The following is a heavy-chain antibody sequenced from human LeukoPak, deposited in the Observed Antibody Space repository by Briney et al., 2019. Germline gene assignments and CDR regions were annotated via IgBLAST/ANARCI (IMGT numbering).Heavy chain of an antibody. CDR3: ARKSYYYGSGSFRRLLYYYYMDV. CDR2: IYYSGST. J-gene: IGHJ6*03. CDR1: GGSISSSSYY. D-gene: IGHD3-10*01. Sequence: SETLSLTCTVSGGSISSSSYYWGWIRQPPGKGLEWIGSIYYSGSTYYNPSLKSRVTISVDTSKNQFSLKLSSVTAADTAVYYCARKSYYYGSGSFRRLLYYYYMDVWGKGTTVTISS. V-gene: IGHV4-39*01.